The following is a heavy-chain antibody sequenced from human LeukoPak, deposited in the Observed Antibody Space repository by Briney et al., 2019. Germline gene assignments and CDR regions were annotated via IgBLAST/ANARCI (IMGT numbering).Heavy chain of an antibody. Sequence: SETLSLTCTVSGGSISSYYWSWIRQPPGKGLERIGYIYYSGSTNYNPSLKSRVTISVDTSKNQFSLKLSSVTAADTAVYYCARGGSSWALLDYWGQGTLVTVSS. CDR1: GGSISSYY. D-gene: IGHD6-13*01. CDR2: IYYSGST. J-gene: IGHJ4*02. V-gene: IGHV4-59*01. CDR3: ARGGSSWALLDY.